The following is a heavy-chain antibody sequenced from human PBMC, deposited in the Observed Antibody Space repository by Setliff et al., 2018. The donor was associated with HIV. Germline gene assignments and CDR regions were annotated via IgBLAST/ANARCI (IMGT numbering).Heavy chain of an antibody. D-gene: IGHD6-19*01. CDR3: ARAEQWLVIDAFDI. CDR2: IYTSGST. V-gene: IGHV4-61*09. J-gene: IGHJ3*02. Sequence: SETLSLTCTVSGGSISSGSYYWSWIRQPAGKGLEWIGHIYTSGSTNYNPSLKSRVTISVDTFKNQFSLKLSSVTAADTAVYYCARAEQWLVIDAFDIWGQGTMVTVSS. CDR1: GGSISSGSYY.